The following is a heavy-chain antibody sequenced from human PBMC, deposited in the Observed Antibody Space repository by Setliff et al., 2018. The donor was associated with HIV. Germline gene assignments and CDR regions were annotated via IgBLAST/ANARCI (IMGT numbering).Heavy chain of an antibody. CDR1: GLTFSTYW. Sequence: GGSRKLSCPAPGLTFSTYWLSWVRQAPGKGLEWVPNIKQDGSEKNYMDSVKGRFTISRDNAKNSLYLQMNSLRVEDTAVYYCATDCAVVGGTGSLDSWGQGTLVTVSS. V-gene: IGHV3-7*05. J-gene: IGHJ4*02. CDR3: ATDCAVVGGTGSLDS. D-gene: IGHD1-26*01. CDR2: IKQDGSEK.